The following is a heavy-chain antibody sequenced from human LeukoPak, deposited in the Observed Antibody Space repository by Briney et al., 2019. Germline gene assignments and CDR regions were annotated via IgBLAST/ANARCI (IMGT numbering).Heavy chain of an antibody. Sequence: GGSLRLSCAASGFTFRTYAMTWVRQAPGKGLEWVAVISHDGSNKYYADSVKGRFTISRDNSKNTLYLQMSSLRAEDTAVYYCARSPGAGAITPLGAFDIWGQGTMVTVSS. CDR3: ARSPGAGAITPLGAFDI. D-gene: IGHD1-26*01. CDR2: ISHDGSNK. CDR1: GFTFRTYA. J-gene: IGHJ3*02. V-gene: IGHV3-30-3*01.